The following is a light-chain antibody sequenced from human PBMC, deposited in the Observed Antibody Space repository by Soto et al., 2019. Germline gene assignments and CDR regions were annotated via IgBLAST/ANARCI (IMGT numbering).Light chain of an antibody. Sequence: EIGWTQPPGTLSLSPGERATLSCRASQSVSSSYLAWYQQKPGQAPRLLIHGVFSRAIGIPDRFSGTGSGTEFTLTIDSRQAEDSAVYYCKQYYNWPRTSGQGNGWRL. CDR2: GVF. V-gene: IGKV3-20*01. CDR1: QSVSSSY. CDR3: KQYYNWPRT. J-gene: IGKJ5*01.